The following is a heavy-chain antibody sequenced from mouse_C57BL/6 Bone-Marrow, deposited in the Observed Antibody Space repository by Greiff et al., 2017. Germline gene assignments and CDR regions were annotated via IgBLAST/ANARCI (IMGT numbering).Heavy chain of an antibody. CDR3: ARETAAWFAY. V-gene: IGHV1-19*01. CDR2: INPYNGGT. CDR1: GYTFTDYY. Sequence: EVKLQESGPVLVKPGASVKMSCKASGYTFTDYYMNWVKQSHGKSLEWIGVINPYNGGTSYNQKFKGKATLTVDKSSSTAYMELNSLTSEDSAVYYCARETAAWFAYWGQGTLVTVSA. J-gene: IGHJ3*01.